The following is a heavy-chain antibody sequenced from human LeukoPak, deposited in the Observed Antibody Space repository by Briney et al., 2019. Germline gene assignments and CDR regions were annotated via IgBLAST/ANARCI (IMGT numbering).Heavy chain of an antibody. CDR1: GFTFSGYW. Sequence: GGSLRLSCTASGFTFSGYWMTWVRQAPRKGLEWVATIKHDGSDTYYADSVRGRFTISRDNAENSLYLQMNSLRADDTAIYYCARTWGVYSSSWYHQFDNWGQGTLVTVSP. CDR3: ARTWGVYSSSWYHQFDN. CDR2: IKHDGSDT. V-gene: IGHV3-7*01. D-gene: IGHD6-13*01. J-gene: IGHJ4*02.